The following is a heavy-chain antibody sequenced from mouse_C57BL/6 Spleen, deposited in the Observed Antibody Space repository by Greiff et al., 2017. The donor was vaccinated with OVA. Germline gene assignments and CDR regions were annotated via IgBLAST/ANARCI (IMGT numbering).Heavy chain of an antibody. D-gene: IGHD4-1*01. V-gene: IGHV1-54*01. J-gene: IGHJ2*01. CDR1: GYAFTNYL. Sequence: QVQLQQSGAELVRPGTSVKVSCKASGYAFTNYLIEWVKQRPGQGLEWIGVINPGSGGTNYNEKFKGKATLTADKSSSTAYMQLSSLTSEDSAVYFCARRWDPYFDYWGQGTTLTVSS. CDR2: INPGSGGT. CDR3: ARRWDPYFDY.